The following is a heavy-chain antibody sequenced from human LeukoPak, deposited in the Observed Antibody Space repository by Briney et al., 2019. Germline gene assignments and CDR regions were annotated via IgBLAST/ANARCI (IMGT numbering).Heavy chain of an antibody. CDR2: IIPIFGTA. V-gene: IGHV1-69*13. CDR3: TRDGYYDSSGYYWYYFDY. Sequence: VKVSFKASGGTSISYAISWVRQAPGQGLEWMGGIIPIFGTANYAQKFQGRVTITADESTSTAYMELSSLRSEDTAVYYCTRDGYYDSSGYYWYYFDYWGQGTLVTVSS. CDR1: GGTSISYA. J-gene: IGHJ4*02. D-gene: IGHD3-22*01.